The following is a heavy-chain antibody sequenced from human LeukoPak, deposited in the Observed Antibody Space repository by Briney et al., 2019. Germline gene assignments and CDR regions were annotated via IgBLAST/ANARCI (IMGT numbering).Heavy chain of an antibody. D-gene: IGHD6-13*01. J-gene: IGHJ4*02. CDR1: GGTFSSYA. CDR2: IIPILGIA. V-gene: IGHV1-69*04. Sequence: ASVKVSCKASGGTFSSYAISWVRQAPGQGLEWMGRIIPILGIANYAQKFQGRVTITADKSTSTAYMELSNLRSEDTAVYYCARGGSSSWYRFDYWGQGTLVTVSS. CDR3: ARGGSSSWYRFDY.